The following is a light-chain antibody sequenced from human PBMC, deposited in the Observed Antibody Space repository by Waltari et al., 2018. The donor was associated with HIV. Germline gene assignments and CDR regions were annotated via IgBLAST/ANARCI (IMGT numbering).Light chain of an antibody. CDR1: SSNIGRDT. CDR3: ASWDGSLNGWV. Sequence: QSVLTQPPSASGTPGQRVTISCSGGSSNIGRDTVNWYQHLPGTAPKLLIYNNNRWPSGVPDRFSGSKSGTSASLAISGLQSEDEADYYCASWDGSLNGWVFGGGTKLTVL. J-gene: IGLJ3*02. V-gene: IGLV1-44*01. CDR2: NNN.